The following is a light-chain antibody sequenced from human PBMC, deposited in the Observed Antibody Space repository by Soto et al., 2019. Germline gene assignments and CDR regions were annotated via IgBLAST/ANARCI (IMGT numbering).Light chain of an antibody. J-gene: IGKJ1*01. CDR2: WAS. CDR1: QSVLYSSNNKNY. CDR3: QQYYSTLGT. Sequence: DIVMTQSPDSLAVSLGERATINCKSSQSVLYSSNNKNYLAWYQQKPGQPPKLLIYWASTRESGVPDRFSGSGSGTDFTLIISSLQAEDVAVYYCQQYYSTLGTFGQGTKVDIK. V-gene: IGKV4-1*01.